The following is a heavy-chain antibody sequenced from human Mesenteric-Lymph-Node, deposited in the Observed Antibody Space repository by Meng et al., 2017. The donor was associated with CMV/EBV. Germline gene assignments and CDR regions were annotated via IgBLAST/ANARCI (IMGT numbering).Heavy chain of an antibody. CDR1: AFTFSRSW. Sequence: LSCVPAAFTFSRSWMHWVRQVPGKGLVWVSRLTSDGRTSYADFVKGRFTVSRYDATLPFYLQMNRLAAEDTAFYYCARDGSYKLDYWGQGTLVTVSS. CDR2: LTSDGRT. D-gene: IGHD3-10*01. CDR3: ARDGSYKLDY. V-gene: IGHV3-74*03. J-gene: IGHJ4*02.